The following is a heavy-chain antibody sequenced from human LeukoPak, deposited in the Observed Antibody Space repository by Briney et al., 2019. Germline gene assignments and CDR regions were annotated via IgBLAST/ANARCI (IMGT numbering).Heavy chain of an antibody. D-gene: IGHD3-22*01. CDR3: ARVQNYYDSSGARGGYFDY. CDR1: DGSICSYY. Sequence: SETLSPTCTVSDGSICSYYWSWIRKPPRKGVEWIGYIYYSGSTNYNPSLKSRVTISVDTSKNQFSLKLSSVTAADTAVYYCARVQNYYDSSGARGGYFDYWGQGTLVTVSS. V-gene: IGHV4-59*01. CDR2: IYYSGST. J-gene: IGHJ4*02.